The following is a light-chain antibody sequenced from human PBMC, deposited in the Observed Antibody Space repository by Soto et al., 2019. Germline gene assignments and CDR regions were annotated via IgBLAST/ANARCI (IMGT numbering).Light chain of an antibody. V-gene: IGLV1-51*02. CDR1: SSNIGSNY. J-gene: IGLJ3*02. Sequence: QSVLTQPPSVSAAPGQKVTISCSGGSSNIGSNYVSWFQQLPGTAPKLLIYENNKRPSGIPDRFSGSKSATSATLGIAGLQTEDEADYYCGSWDTSLTAGVFGGGTKLTVL. CDR3: GSWDTSLTAGV. CDR2: ENN.